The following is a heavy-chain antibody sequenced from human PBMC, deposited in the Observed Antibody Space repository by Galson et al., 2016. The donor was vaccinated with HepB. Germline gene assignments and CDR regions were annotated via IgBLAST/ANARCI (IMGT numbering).Heavy chain of an antibody. Sequence: YVGSFSEYYWNWIRQSPGKGLEWIGEINHTGTTKYNPSLKSRVTISVDTSKKELSLKLTSVTAADTAVYYCAKFDFHGGVCLDYWGQGALVTVSA. CDR3: AKFDFHGGVCLDY. J-gene: IGHJ4*02. V-gene: IGHV4-34*01. D-gene: IGHD2-8*02. CDR1: VGSFSEYY. CDR2: INHTGTT.